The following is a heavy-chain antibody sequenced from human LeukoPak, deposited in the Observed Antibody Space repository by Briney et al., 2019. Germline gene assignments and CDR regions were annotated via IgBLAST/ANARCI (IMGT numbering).Heavy chain of an antibody. CDR3: ARLGGYWDY. Sequence: PSETLSLTCTVSGGSINGYYWSWIRQPPGTGLEWIGCIYYNGNTDYNPSLQSRVSISVDMSKNQFSLKLSSVTAADTAVYYCARLGGYWDYWGQGTLVTVSS. D-gene: IGHD2-8*02. CDR1: GGSINGYY. CDR2: IYYNGNT. J-gene: IGHJ4*02. V-gene: IGHV4-59*08.